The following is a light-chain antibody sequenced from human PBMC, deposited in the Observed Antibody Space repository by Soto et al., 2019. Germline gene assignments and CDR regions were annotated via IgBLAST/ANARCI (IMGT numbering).Light chain of an antibody. V-gene: IGKV2-30*01. J-gene: IGKJ4*01. CDR1: QSLVYSDGNTY. CDR2: TVS. Sequence: DVVMTQSPLSLPVTLGQPASISCKSSQSLVYSDGNTYLNWFQQRPGQSPRRLIYTVSNLDSVVPDRFSGSGSGTDFTLKISRVEAEDVGVYYGMQGTHWHLTDAGGTKVEIK. CDR3: MQGTHWHLT.